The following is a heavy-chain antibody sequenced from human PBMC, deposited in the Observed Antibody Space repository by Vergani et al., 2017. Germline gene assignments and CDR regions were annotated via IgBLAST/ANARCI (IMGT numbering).Heavy chain of an antibody. Sequence: EVQLVESGGGLVKPGGSLRLSCAASGFTFSNAWMSWVRQAPGKGLEWVGRIKSKTDGGTTDYAAPVKGRFTISRDDSKNTLYLQMNSLKTEDTAVYYCITDSLVGASDAFDIWGQGTMVTVSS. CDR1: GFTFSNAW. D-gene: IGHD1-26*01. CDR2: IKSKTDGGTT. CDR3: ITDSLVGASDAFDI. J-gene: IGHJ3*02. V-gene: IGHV3-15*01.